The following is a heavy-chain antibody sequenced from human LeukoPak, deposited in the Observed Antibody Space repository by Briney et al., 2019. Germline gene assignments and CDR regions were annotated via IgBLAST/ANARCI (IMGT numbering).Heavy chain of an antibody. CDR2: IKQDGSEK. V-gene: IGHV3-7*03. Sequence: GGSLRLSCAASGFTFSSYWMSWVRQAPGKGLEWVANIKQDGSEKYYVDSVKGRFTISRDNSKNSLYLQMNSLRAEDTAVYYCAGAGQLIAAAGRLFGYWGQGTLVTVSS. D-gene: IGHD6-13*01. J-gene: IGHJ4*02. CDR1: GFTFSSYW. CDR3: AGAGQLIAAAGRLFGY.